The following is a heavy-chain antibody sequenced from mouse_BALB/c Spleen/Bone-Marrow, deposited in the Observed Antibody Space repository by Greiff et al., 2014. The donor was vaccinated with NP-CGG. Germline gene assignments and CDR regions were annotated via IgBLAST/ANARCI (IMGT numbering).Heavy chain of an antibody. J-gene: IGHJ1*01. V-gene: IGHV5-9-1*01. CDR1: GFTFSSYA. D-gene: IGHD2-4*01. CDR3: ARVITWYFDV. Sequence: VPLKESGGGLVKPGGALKLSCAASGFTFSSYALSLGRQTPGKRLGWVATISSGGSYTYYPDSVKGRFTISRDNAKNTLYLQMSSLRSEDTAMYYCARVITWYFDVWGAGTTVTVSS. CDR2: ISSGGSYT.